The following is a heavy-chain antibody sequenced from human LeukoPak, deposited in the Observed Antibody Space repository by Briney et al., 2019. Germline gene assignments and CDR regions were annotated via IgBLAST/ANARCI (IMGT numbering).Heavy chain of an antibody. J-gene: IGHJ4*02. CDR1: GYSISHGYC. Sequence: SETLSLTGTVSGYSISHGYCGGWIRQPPGKWLELIGNIYPSGTTYYNPSLKTRVTISVDTSKNQFSLKLSPVTAADTAVYYCARFSEYYHSGVHYLDYWGQGTLVSVSS. CDR2: IYPSGTT. V-gene: IGHV4-38-2*02. CDR3: ARFSEYYHSGVHYLDY. D-gene: IGHD3-22*01.